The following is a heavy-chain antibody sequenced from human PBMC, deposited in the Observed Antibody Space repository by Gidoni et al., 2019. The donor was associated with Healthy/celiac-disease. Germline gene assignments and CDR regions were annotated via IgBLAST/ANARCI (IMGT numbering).Heavy chain of an antibody. V-gene: IGHV3-30-3*01. CDR2: ISYDGSNK. J-gene: IGHJ4*02. CDR1: GFPFSSYA. CDR3: ARERYSYGYGKSVDY. D-gene: IGHD5-18*01. Sequence: QVQLVESGGGVVQPGRSLRLSCAASGFPFSSYAMHWVRQAPGKGLEWVAVISYDGSNKYYADSVKGRFTISRDNSKNTLYLQMNSLRAEDTAVYYCARERYSYGYGKSVDYWGQGTLVTVSS.